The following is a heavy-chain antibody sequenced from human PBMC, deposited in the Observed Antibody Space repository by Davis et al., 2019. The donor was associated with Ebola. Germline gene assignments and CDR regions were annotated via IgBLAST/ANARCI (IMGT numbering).Heavy chain of an antibody. CDR2: ISSTSRTI. CDR3: AREGYTGYVRISGSYYADY. V-gene: IGHV3-48*02. D-gene: IGHD1-26*01. Sequence: GGSLRLSCIASGFTFSRYSMNWVRQAPGKGLEWVSYISSTSRTIYYADSVKGRFTISRDNARNSVYLQLNSLTDEDTAVYFCAREGYTGYVRISGSYYADYWGQGTLVTVSS. J-gene: IGHJ4*02. CDR1: GFTFSRYS.